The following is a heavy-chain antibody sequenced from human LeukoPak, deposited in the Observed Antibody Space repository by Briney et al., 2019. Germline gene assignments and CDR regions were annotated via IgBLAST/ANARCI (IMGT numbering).Heavy chain of an antibody. CDR1: GYTLTELS. D-gene: IGHD6-6*01. J-gene: IGHJ4*02. Sequence: ASVKVSCKVSGYTLTELSMHWVRQAPGQGLEWMGVINPSGGSTTYAQTFQGRVTMTRDTSTSTLYMELSSLRSEDTAVYYCAREAQYSGSSSLDYWGQGTLVAVSS. V-gene: IGHV1-46*01. CDR3: AREAQYSGSSSLDY. CDR2: INPSGGST.